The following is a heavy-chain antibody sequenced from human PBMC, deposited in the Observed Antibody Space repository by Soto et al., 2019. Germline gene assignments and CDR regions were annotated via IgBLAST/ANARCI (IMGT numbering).Heavy chain of an antibody. D-gene: IGHD2-21*01. CDR3: ARRDISAIGIYFFDY. V-gene: IGHV4-31*03. J-gene: IGHJ4*02. CDR1: GGSISSGCYY. CDR2: IYYSGNS. Sequence: SETLSLTCTVSGGSISSGCYYWSWIRQHPGKGLEWIGYIYYSGNSYYNPSLKSRVTISVDTSTNQFSLKLRSVTAADTAVYSCARRDISAIGIYFFDYWGQRTLVAVCS.